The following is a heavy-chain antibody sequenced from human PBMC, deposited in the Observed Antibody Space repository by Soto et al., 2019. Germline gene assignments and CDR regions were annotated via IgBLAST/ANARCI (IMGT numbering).Heavy chain of an antibody. J-gene: IGHJ4*02. CDR1: GFTFSSYG. Sequence: QVQLVESGGGVVQPGRSLRLSCAASGFTFSSYGMHWVRQAPGKGLEWVAGISYDGSNKYYADSVKGRFTISRDNAKNTLYLKMTSLRAEDTAVYSCAKGGMSLDYWGQGTLVTVSS. CDR2: ISYDGSNK. CDR3: AKGGMSLDY. V-gene: IGHV3-30*18.